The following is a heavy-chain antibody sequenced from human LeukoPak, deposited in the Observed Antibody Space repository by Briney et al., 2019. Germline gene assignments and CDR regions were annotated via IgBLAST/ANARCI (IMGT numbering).Heavy chain of an antibody. CDR2: INHSGST. CDR1: GGSFSGYY. J-gene: IGHJ5*02. CDR3: ARPAYGDYWFDP. D-gene: IGHD4-17*01. V-gene: IGHV4-34*01. Sequence: SETLSLTCAVYGGSFSGYYWSWIRQPPGKGLEWIGEINHSGSTNYNPSLKSRVTISVDTSKNQFSLKLSSVTAADTAVYYCARPAYGDYWFDPWGQGTLVTVSS.